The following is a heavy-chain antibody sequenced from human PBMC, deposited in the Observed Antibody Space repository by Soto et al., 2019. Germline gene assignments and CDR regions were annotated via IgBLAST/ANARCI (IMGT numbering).Heavy chain of an antibody. Sequence: PGGSLRLSCAASGFTFSSYWMSWVRQAPGRGLEWMANIKYDGSEKYYVDSVKGRLTISRDNAKNSLYLEMNSLRAEDTAVYYCARESEDLTSNFDYWGQGTLVTVSS. J-gene: IGHJ4*02. CDR2: IKYDGSEK. V-gene: IGHV3-7*01. CDR3: ARESEDLTSNFDY. CDR1: GFTFSSYW.